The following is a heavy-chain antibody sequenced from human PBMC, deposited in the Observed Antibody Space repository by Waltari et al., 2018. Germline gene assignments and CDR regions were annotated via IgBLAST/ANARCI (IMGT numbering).Heavy chain of an antibody. CDR1: GGSISSYS. D-gene: IGHD3-3*01. CDR2: NYYSGST. Sequence: QVQLQESGPGLVKPSETLSLTCTVSGGSISSYSWSWIRQPPGKGLEWIWYNYYSGSTNYNPSLKSRVTISVYTSKNQFSLKLSSVTAADTALYYCARHALNYDFWSGYYVYFDYWGQGTLVTVSS. J-gene: IGHJ4*02. CDR3: ARHALNYDFWSGYYVYFDY. V-gene: IGHV4-59*08.